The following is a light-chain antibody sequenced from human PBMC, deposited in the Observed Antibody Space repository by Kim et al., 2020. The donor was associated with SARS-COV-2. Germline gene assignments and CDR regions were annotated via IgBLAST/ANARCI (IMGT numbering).Light chain of an antibody. V-gene: IGKV3-20*01. CDR1: QSVSGSY. J-gene: IGKJ1*01. CDR3: QQYGSSPQT. Sequence: SPGERATFSCRASQSVSGSYSAWYQQKPGQAPRLLIYDASTRATGIPDRFSGSGSGTDVTLTISRLEPEEFAVYYCQQYGSSPQTFGQGTKVDIK. CDR2: DAS.